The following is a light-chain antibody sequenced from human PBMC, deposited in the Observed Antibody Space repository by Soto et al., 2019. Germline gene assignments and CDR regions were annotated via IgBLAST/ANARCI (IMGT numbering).Light chain of an antibody. CDR3: SSYTSSSTPVV. Sequence: QSALTQPASVSGSPGQSITISCTGTSSDVGGYNYVSCYQQHPGKAPKLRIYDVSNRPSGVSNRFSGYKSGNTASLTISGLQDEDEADYYCSSYTSSSTPVVFGGGTKLTVL. J-gene: IGLJ2*01. CDR2: DVS. V-gene: IGLV2-14*01. CDR1: SSDVGGYNY.